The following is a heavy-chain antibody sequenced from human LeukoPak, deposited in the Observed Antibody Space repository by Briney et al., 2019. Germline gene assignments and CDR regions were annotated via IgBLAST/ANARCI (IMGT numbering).Heavy chain of an antibody. CDR1: GFAFSNAW. CDR3: TTPTCSGGSCYPNPYYYYYGMDV. Sequence: PGGSLRLACAASGFAFSNAWMSWVRQAPGKGLEWVGRIKSKTDGGTTDYAAPVKGRFTISRDDSKNTLYLQMSSLKTEDTAVYYCTTPTCSGGSCYPNPYYYYYGMDVWGQGTTVTVSS. V-gene: IGHV3-15*01. J-gene: IGHJ6*02. CDR2: IKSKTDGGTT. D-gene: IGHD2-15*01.